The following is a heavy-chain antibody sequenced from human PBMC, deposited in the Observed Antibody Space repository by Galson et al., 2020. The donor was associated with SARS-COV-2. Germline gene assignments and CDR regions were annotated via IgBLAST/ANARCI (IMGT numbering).Heavy chain of an antibody. CDR2: IYHSGST. D-gene: IGHD6-6*01. V-gene: IGHV4-38-2*01. CDR1: GYSISSGYY. J-gene: IGHJ4*02. Sequence: SETLSLTCAVSGYSISSGYYWGWIRQPPGKGLEWIGSIYHSGSTYYNPSLKSRVTISVDTSKNQFSLKLSSVTAADTAVYYCARRFTHSSSWGAFDYWGQGTLVTVSS. CDR3: ARRFTHSSSWGAFDY.